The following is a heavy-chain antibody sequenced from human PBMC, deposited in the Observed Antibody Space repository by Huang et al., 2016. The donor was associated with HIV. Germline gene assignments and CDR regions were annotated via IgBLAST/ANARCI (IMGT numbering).Heavy chain of an antibody. CDR2: ISYDGKTK. CDR1: GFTFRLYG. V-gene: IGHV3-30*18. J-gene: IGHJ4*02. CDR3: AKGGSAAAVLDF. Sequence: QVPLVEYGGDVVKPGRSLRISCAASGFTFRLYGMHWVRQAPGEGLEWVAVISYDGKTKYYADFVKCRFTISRENSKTTLYLQMNRLRVEDTALYYCAKGGSAAAVLDFWGQGTLVTVSS. D-gene: IGHD6-13*01.